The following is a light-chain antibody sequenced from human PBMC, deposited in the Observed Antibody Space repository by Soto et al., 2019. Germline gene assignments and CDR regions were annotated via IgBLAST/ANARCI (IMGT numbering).Light chain of an antibody. J-gene: IGKJ1*01. CDR2: GAS. V-gene: IGKV3-15*01. CDR1: QSISNN. Sequence: EIVMTQSPATLSVSPLERSTLSCRASQSISNNVAWYQQKPGQAPRLLIYGASTRATGIPARFSGGGSGTEFTLTISSLEPEDFAVYYCQQRSNWPPTFGQGTKVDIK. CDR3: QQRSNWPPT.